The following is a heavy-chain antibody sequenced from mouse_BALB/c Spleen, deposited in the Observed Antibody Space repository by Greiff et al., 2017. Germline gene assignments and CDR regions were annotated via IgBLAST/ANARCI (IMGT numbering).Heavy chain of an antibody. CDR3: ARETHYCGSSYWYFDV. D-gene: IGHD1-1*01. V-gene: IGHV2-2*02. J-gene: IGHJ1*01. CDR2: IWSGGST. CDR1: GFSLTSYG. Sequence: QVQLQQSGPGLVQPSQSLSITCTASGFSLTSYGVHWVRQSPGKGLEWLGVIWSGGSTDYNAAFISRLSISKDNSKSQVFFKMNSLQANDTTIYYCARETHYCGSSYWYFDVWGAGTTVTVSS.